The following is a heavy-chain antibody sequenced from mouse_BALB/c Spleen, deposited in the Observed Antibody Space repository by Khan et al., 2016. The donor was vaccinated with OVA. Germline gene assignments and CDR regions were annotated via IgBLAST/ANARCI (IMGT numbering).Heavy chain of an antibody. CDR1: GFNIKDTY. V-gene: IGHV14-3*02. CDR2: IDPANGNT. CDR3: AYSLLLSAMDY. Sequence: VQLKQSGAELMKPGASVKLSCTVSGFNIKDTYMHWVRQRPEQGLEWIGRIDPANGNTKYDPKFQGKATLTADTSSNPAYLQLSSLTSEDTAVYYCAYSLLLSAMDYWGQGTSVTVSS. J-gene: IGHJ4*01. D-gene: IGHD1-2*01.